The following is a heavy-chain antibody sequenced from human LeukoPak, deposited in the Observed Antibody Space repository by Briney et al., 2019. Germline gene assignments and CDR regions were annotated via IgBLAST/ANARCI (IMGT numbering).Heavy chain of an antibody. CDR3: AKDRGGTNFDY. V-gene: IGHV3-30*02. D-gene: IGHD1-1*01. Sequence: GGSLRLSCAASGFTFRNYGMHWVRQAPGKGMEWVAFIWYDGTNKYYADSVKGRFTISRDNSKNTLSLQMNSLRAEDTAVFYCAKDRGGTNFDYWGQGTLVTVSS. J-gene: IGHJ4*02. CDR2: IWYDGTNK. CDR1: GFTFRNYG.